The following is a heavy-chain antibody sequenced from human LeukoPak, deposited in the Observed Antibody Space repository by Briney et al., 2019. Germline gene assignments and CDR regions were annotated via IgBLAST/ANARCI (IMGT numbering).Heavy chain of an antibody. D-gene: IGHD2-2*01. CDR1: GGSISSGGYY. V-gene: IGHV4-31*03. CDR2: IYYSGST. J-gene: IGHJ4*02. Sequence: PSQTLSLTCTVSGGSISSGGYYWSWIRQHPGKGLGWIGYIYYSGSTYYNPSLKSRVTISVDTSKNQFSLKLSSVTAADTAVYYCARASTGVYIDYWGQGTLVTVSS. CDR3: ARASTGVYIDY.